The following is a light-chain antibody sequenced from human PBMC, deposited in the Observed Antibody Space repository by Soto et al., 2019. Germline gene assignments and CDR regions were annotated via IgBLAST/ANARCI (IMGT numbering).Light chain of an antibody. CDR3: QQYHNWPPQYT. CDR2: DAS. V-gene: IGKV3-15*01. J-gene: IGKJ2*01. CDR1: QSVASN. Sequence: EIVMTQSPASLSVSPGDGATLSCRASQSVASNVAWYQQKPGQGPRLLIHDASTRAVGVPARFSGSGSGTDFTLTISSLQSEDVAVYYCQQYHNWPPQYTFGQGTKLQIK.